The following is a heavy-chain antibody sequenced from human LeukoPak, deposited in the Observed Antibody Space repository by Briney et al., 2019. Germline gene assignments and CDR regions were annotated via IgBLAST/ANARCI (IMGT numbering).Heavy chain of an antibody. CDR3: ARGIRYDFWSGYYYYYYMDV. D-gene: IGHD3-3*01. Sequence: ASVKVSCKASGYTFTGYYMHWVRQAPGQGLEWMGWINPNSGGTNYAQKFQGRVTMTRDTSISTAYMELSRLRSDDTAVYYCARGIRYDFWSGYYYYYYMDVWGKGTTVTVSS. CDR1: GYTFTGYY. CDR2: INPNSGGT. V-gene: IGHV1-2*02. J-gene: IGHJ6*03.